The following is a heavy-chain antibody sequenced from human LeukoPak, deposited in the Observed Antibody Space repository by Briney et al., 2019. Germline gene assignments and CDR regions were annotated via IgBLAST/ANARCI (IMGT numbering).Heavy chain of an antibody. J-gene: IGHJ4*02. D-gene: IGHD6-13*01. V-gene: IGHV3-21*01. CDR3: ARLGVAAVGTSGYFDY. Sequence: PGGSLRLSCAASGFTFSNFGMNWARQAPGKGLEWVSSITSSSSYMSYADSLRGRFTISRDNAKNSLYLQMNSLRAEDTAVYYCARLGVAAVGTSGYFDYWGQGTLVTVSS. CDR2: ITSSSSYM. CDR1: GFTFSNFG.